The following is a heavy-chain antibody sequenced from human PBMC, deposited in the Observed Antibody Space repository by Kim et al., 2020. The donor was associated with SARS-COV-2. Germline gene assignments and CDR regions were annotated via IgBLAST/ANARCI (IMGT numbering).Heavy chain of an antibody. V-gene: IGHV3-23*01. J-gene: IGHJ4*02. Sequence: GGSLRLSCAASGFNFSSYAMSWVRQAPGKGLEWVSAISGSGGSTYYADSVKGRFTISRDNSKNTLYLQMNSLRAEDTAVYYCAKDGYSYGYGPYYFDYWGQGTPVTVSS. D-gene: IGHD5-18*01. CDR1: GFNFSSYA. CDR3: AKDGYSYGYGPYYFDY. CDR2: ISGSGGST.